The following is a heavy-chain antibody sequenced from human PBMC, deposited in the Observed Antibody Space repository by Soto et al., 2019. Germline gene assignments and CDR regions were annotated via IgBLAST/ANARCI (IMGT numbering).Heavy chain of an antibody. V-gene: IGHV3-30*18. J-gene: IGHJ4*02. CDR1: GFTFSSYG. Sequence: QVQLVESGGGVVQPGRSLRLSCAASGFTFSSYGMHWVRQAPGKGLEWVAVISYDGSNKYYADSVKGRFTISRDNSKNTLYLQMNSLRAEDTAVYYWAKELGLTSGSCDYWGQGTLVTVSS. D-gene: IGHD1-26*01. CDR2: ISYDGSNK. CDR3: AKELGLTSGSCDY.